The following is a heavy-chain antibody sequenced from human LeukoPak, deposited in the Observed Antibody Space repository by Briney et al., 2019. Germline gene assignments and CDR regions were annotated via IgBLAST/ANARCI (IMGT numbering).Heavy chain of an antibody. Sequence: SETLSLTCTVSGGSISSGSYYWSWIRQPAGKGLEWIGRIYTSGRTNYNPSLKSRVTISVDTSKNQFSLKLSSVTAADTAVYYCARAYYGSGNTYYFDYWGQGTLVTVSS. V-gene: IGHV4-61*02. J-gene: IGHJ4*02. CDR1: GGSISSGSYY. CDR3: ARAYYGSGNTYYFDY. CDR2: IYTSGRT. D-gene: IGHD3-10*01.